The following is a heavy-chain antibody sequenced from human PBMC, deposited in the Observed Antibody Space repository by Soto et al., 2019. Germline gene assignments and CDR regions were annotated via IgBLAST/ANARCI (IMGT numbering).Heavy chain of an antibody. CDR3: ARNYGGNPEDYYFDY. CDR2: IIPIFGTA. D-gene: IGHD4-17*01. CDR1: GGTFSSYA. V-gene: IGHV1-69*13. J-gene: IGHJ4*02. Sequence: GASVKVSCKASGGTFSSYAISWVRQAPGQGLEWMGGIIPIFGTANYAQKFQGRVTITADESTSTAYMELSSLRSEDTAVYYCARNYGGNPEDYYFDYWGQGTLATVSS.